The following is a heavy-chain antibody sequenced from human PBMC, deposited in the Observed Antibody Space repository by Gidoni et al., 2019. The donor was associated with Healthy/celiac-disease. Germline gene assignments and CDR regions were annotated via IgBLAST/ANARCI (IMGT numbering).Heavy chain of an antibody. CDR2: IYPGDADT. Sequence: EVQLVQSGAAVKKPGASLKISCKGSGYSFTSYWIGWVRQMPGKGLEWMGIIYPGDADTRYSPSFQGQVTISADKSISTAYLQWSSLKASDTAMYYCARHDPAYYDSSGYPAGFDYWGQGTLVTVSS. CDR3: ARHDPAYYDSSGYPAGFDY. V-gene: IGHV5-51*01. CDR1: GYSFTSYW. J-gene: IGHJ4*02. D-gene: IGHD3-22*01.